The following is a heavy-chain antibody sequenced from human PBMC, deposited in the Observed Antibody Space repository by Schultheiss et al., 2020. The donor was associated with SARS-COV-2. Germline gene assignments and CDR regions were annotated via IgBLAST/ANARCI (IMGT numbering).Heavy chain of an antibody. CDR3: ARGGGYGESNWFDP. J-gene: IGHJ5*02. CDR1: GGSFSGYY. Sequence: SDTLSLTCAVYGGSFSGYYWSWIRQPPGKGLEWIGEINHSGSTNYNPSLKSRVTISVDTSKNQFSLKLSSVTAADTAVYYCARGGGYGESNWFDPWGQGTLVTVSS. D-gene: IGHD4-17*01. V-gene: IGHV4-34*01. CDR2: INHSGST.